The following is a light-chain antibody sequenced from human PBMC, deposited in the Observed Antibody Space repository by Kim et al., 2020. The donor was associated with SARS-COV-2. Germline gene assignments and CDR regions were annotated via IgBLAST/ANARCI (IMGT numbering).Light chain of an antibody. CDR3: NSRDSSGDHVV. Sequence: LGQTVRITCQGDSLRNYYATWYQQRPGQAPVLVLFGKYNRPSGIPDRFSGSGSGNTASLTITGAQAEDEADYYCNSRDSSGDHVVFGGGTKLTVL. V-gene: IGLV3-19*01. J-gene: IGLJ3*02. CDR1: SLRNYY. CDR2: GKY.